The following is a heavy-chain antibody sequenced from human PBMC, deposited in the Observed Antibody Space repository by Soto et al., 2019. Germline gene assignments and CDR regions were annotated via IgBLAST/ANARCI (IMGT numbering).Heavy chain of an antibody. V-gene: IGHV1-3*01. J-gene: IGHJ3*02. D-gene: IGHD6-19*01. CDR2: INAGNGNT. CDR3: CSGWKGVDAFDI. Sequence: ASVKVSCKASGYTFTSYAMHWVRQAPGQRLEWMGWINAGNGNTKYSQKFQGRVTITTDTSASTAYMELRSLRSEDTAVYYCCSGWKGVDAFDIWGQGTMVTVSS. CDR1: GYTFTSYA.